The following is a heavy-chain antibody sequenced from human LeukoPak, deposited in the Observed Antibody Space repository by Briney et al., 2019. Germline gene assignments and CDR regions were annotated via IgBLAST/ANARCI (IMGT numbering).Heavy chain of an antibody. D-gene: IGHD3-22*01. J-gene: IGHJ4*02. CDR2: IWYDGSNK. Sequence: GGSLRLSCAASGFSFSSYGFHWVRQAPGKGLEWVAVIWYDGSNKYYADSVEGRFTISRDNSKNTLYLQMNSLRVEDTAVYYCARAPYYSRIEYYFEFWGQGTLVTVSS. CDR1: GFSFSSYG. CDR3: ARAPYYSRIEYYFEF. V-gene: IGHV3-33*01.